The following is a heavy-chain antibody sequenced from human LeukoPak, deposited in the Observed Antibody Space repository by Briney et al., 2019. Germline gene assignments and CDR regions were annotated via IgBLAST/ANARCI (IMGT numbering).Heavy chain of an antibody. V-gene: IGHV3-48*03. J-gene: IGHJ5*02. CDR3: ARDKVAGTSGVGYT. CDR2: ISSSGSTI. Sequence: HPGGSLRLSCAASGFTFSSYEMNWVRQAPGKGLERVSYISSSGSTIYYADSVKGRFTISRDNAKNSLYLQMNSLRAEDTAVYYCARDKVAGTSGVGYTWGQGTLVTVSS. CDR1: GFTFSSYE. D-gene: IGHD6-19*01.